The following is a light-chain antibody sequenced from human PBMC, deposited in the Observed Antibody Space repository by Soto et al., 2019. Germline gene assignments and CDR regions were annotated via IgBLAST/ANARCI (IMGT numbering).Light chain of an antibody. Sequence: DVVMTQSPLSLPVTLGQPASISCRSNQSLVDSDGNTYLNWFQQRPGQSPRRLIYKVSSRDSGVPDRFSGSGSGTDFTLKISRVEGEDVGVYYCMQGTHWPYTFGLGTKLEIK. CDR2: KVS. CDR1: QSLVDSDGNTY. CDR3: MQGTHWPYT. V-gene: IGKV2-30*01. J-gene: IGKJ2*01.